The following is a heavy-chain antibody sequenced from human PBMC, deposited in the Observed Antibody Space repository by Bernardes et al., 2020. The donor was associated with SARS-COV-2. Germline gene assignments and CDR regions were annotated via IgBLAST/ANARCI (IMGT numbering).Heavy chain of an antibody. Sequence: SLIRSCAASGFTFRSYGMHWVRQAPGKGLEWVAVISYDGSNKYYADSVKGRFTISRDNSKNTLYLQMNSLRAEDTAVYYCAKDGGSSGWYVEAYYFDYWGQGTLVTVSS. J-gene: IGHJ4*02. CDR2: ISYDGSNK. CDR3: AKDGGSSGWYVEAYYFDY. V-gene: IGHV3-30*18. CDR1: GFTFRSYG. D-gene: IGHD6-19*01.